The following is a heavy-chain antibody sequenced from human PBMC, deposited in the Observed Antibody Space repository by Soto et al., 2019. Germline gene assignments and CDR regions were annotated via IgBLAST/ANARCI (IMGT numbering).Heavy chain of an antibody. V-gene: IGHV2-5*02. Sequence: KESGPTLVKPTQTLTLTCTFSGFSLSTSGVGVGWIRQPPGNALEWLALIYWDDDKRYSPSLKSRLTITKDTSKNQVVLTMTNMDPVDTATYYCAHAIAAADWNWFDPWGQGTLVTVSS. CDR1: GFSLSTSGVG. D-gene: IGHD6-13*01. CDR2: IYWDDDK. J-gene: IGHJ5*02. CDR3: AHAIAAADWNWFDP.